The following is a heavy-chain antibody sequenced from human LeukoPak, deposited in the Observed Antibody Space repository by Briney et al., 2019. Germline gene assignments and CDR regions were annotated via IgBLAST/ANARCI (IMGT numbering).Heavy chain of an antibody. CDR3: ARGVEPLAANTLAY. V-gene: IGHV3-53*01. CDR2: LYSDGNT. J-gene: IGHJ4*02. Sequence: PGGSLRLSCAASGFTVITNDMTWVCQAPGKGLEWVSVLYSDGNTEYADSVQGRFTISRDNSKNTLYLEMNSLSPDDTAVYYCARGVEPLAANTLAYWGQGTLVTVSS. CDR1: GFTVITND. D-gene: IGHD1-14*01.